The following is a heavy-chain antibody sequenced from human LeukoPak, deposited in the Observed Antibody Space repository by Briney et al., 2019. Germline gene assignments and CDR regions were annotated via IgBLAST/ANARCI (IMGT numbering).Heavy chain of an antibody. CDR2: IKQDGSEK. D-gene: IGHD4/OR15-4a*01. J-gene: IGHJ4*02. Sequence: PGGSLRLSCAASGFTFSTYWMSWVRQAPGKGLEWVANIKQDGSEKYYVDSVKGRFTISRDNAKNSLYLQMNGLSAEDTAVYYCANTRMLNDWGQGTLVTVSS. CDR3: ANTRMLND. CDR1: GFTFSTYW. V-gene: IGHV3-7*01.